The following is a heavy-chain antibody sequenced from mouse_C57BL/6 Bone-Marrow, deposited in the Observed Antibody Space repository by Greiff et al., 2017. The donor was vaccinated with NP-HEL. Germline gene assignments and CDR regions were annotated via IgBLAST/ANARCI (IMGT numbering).Heavy chain of an antibody. D-gene: IGHD2-3*01. CDR3: TRISHYDGYYSYAMDY. Sequence: VQLQQSGTVLARPGASVKMSCKTSGYTFTSYWMHWVKQRPGQGLEWIGAIYPGNSDTSYNQKFKGKAKLTAVTSASTAYMELSSLTNEDSAVYYCTRISHYDGYYSYAMDYWGQGTSVTVSS. V-gene: IGHV1-5*01. J-gene: IGHJ4*01. CDR1: GYTFTSYW. CDR2: IYPGNSDT.